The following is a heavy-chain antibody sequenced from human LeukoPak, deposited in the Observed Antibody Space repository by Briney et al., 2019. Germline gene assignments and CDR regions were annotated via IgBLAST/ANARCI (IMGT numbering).Heavy chain of an antibody. CDR3: VKDYGPKQLVFFDS. CDR1: GFTFSSYG. CDR2: ISYDGSNK. Sequence: GRSLRLSCAASGFTFSSYGMHWVRQAPGKGLEWVAVISYDGSNKYYADSVKGRFAISRDNSKNTLYLQMNSLRAEDTAVYYCVKDYGPKQLVFFDSWGQGTLVTVSS. V-gene: IGHV3-30*18. D-gene: IGHD6-13*01. J-gene: IGHJ4*02.